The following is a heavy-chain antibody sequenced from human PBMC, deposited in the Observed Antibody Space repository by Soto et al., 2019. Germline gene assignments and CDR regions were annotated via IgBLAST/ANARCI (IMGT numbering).Heavy chain of an antibody. CDR2: IYYSGST. J-gene: IGHJ4*02. CDR3: ARLRDYYDSSGYFDY. V-gene: IGHV4-59*08. CDR1: GDSISTYY. Sequence: PSETLFLTCTVSGDSISTYYWSWIRQPPGKGLEWIGYIYYSGSTNYNPSLKSRVTISVDTSKNQFSLKLTSVTAADTAVYYCARLRDYYDSSGYFDYWGQGTLVTVSS. D-gene: IGHD3-22*01.